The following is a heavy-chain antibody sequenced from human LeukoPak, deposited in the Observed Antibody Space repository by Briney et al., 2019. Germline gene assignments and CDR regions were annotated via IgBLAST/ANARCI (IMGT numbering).Heavy chain of an antibody. CDR3: ARRPSGYDYGSNWFDP. CDR2: IYYSGST. CDR1: GGSISSYY. Sequence: SETLSLTCTVSGGSISSYYWGWIRQPPGKGLEWIGSIYYSGSTYYNPSLKSRVTISVDTSKNQFSLKLSSVTAADTAVYYCARRPSGYDYGSNWFDPWGQGTLVTVSS. J-gene: IGHJ5*02. V-gene: IGHV4-39*01. D-gene: IGHD5-12*01.